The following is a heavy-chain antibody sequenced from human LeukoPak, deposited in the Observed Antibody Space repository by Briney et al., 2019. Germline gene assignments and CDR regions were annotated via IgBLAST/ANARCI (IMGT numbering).Heavy chain of an antibody. CDR3: AREGRVGYCSGGSCPLGMDV. Sequence: GGSLRLSCAASGFSLRTFGIHWVRQAPGKGLEWVANIEQDGSEKYYVDSVKGRFTISRDNAKNSLYLQMNSLRAEDTAVYYCAREGRVGYCSGGSCPLGMDVWGQGTTVTVSS. D-gene: IGHD2-15*01. CDR1: GFSLRTFG. CDR2: IEQDGSEK. J-gene: IGHJ6*02. V-gene: IGHV3-7*01.